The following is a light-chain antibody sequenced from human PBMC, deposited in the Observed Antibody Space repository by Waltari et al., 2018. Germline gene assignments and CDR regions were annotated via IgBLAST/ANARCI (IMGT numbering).Light chain of an antibody. CDR3: QHDVRTWA. Sequence: EIVLTQSPGTLSLSPGESATISCRASQSVGSNYLAWYQQRPGQPPMLLIYGSSSRATVIPDGLSGSGSGTDFTRSISRLEPEDFAEYYCQHDVRTWAFGQGTKVEIK. V-gene: IGKV3-20*01. J-gene: IGKJ1*01. CDR1: QSVGSNY. CDR2: GSS.